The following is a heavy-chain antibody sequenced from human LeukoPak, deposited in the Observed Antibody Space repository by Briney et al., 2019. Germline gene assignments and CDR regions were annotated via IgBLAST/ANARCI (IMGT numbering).Heavy chain of an antibody. CDR1: GFTFSSYS. Sequence: PGGSLRLSCAASGFTFSSYSMNWVRQAPGKGLEWVSSISSSSSYIYYADSVKGRFTISRDNAKNSLYLQMNSLRAEDTAVYYCARVRGRGVYYMDVWGKGTTVTISS. CDR2: ISSSSSYI. J-gene: IGHJ6*03. V-gene: IGHV3-21*01. CDR3: ARVRGRGVYYMDV. D-gene: IGHD3-10*01.